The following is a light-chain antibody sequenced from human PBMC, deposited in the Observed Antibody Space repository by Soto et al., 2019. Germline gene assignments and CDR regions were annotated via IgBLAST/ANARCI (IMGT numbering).Light chain of an antibody. CDR2: KAS. CDR3: QQSQYYPHT. CDR1: QSISNF. Sequence: DIQMTQSPSILSASVGDRVTITCRASQSISNFLAWYQQKPGRAPKILMFKASDLETGVPSRFSGSGSGTEFTLTINGLQRDDFATYFCQQSQYYPHTFGQGTKLEIK. V-gene: IGKV1-5*03. J-gene: IGKJ2*01.